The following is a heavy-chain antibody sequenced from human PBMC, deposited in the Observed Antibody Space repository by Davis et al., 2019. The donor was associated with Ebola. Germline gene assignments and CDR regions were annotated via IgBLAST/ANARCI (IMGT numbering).Heavy chain of an antibody. CDR2: IYYKGST. V-gene: IGHV4-59*08. J-gene: IGHJ5*02. D-gene: IGHD2-15*01. CDR1: GGSISGSY. CDR3: ARREVVTTGDSFDP. Sequence: PSETLSLTCTVSGGSISGSYWSWIRQTPGKGPEWLGYIYYKGSTNYNPSLKSRVTISVDTSKNQFSLRLASVTAADTAVYYCARREVVTTGDSFDPWGQGRLVIVSS.